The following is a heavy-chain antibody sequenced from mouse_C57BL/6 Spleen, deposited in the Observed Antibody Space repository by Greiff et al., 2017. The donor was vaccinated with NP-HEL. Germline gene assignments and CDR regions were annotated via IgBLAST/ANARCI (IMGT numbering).Heavy chain of an antibody. Sequence: EVMLVESGGGLVQSGRSLRLSCATSGFTFSDFYMEWVRQAPGKGLEWIAASRNKANDYTTEYSASVKGRFIVSRDTSQSILYLQMNALRAEDTAIYYCARGYYGNFDYWGQGTTLTVSS. J-gene: IGHJ2*01. CDR1: GFTFSDFY. CDR2: SRNKANDYTT. D-gene: IGHD2-1*01. CDR3: ARGYYGNFDY. V-gene: IGHV7-1*01.